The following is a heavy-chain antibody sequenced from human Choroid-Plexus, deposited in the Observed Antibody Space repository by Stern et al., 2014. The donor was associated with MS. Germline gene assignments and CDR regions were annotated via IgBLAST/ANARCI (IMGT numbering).Heavy chain of an antibody. CDR3: AKDRQYLTYFFDH. J-gene: IGHJ5*02. CDR1: GFTFGSCA. CDR2: VSYDGSNK. D-gene: IGHD2/OR15-2a*01. Sequence: QLVQSGGGVVQPGRPLRLSCVASGFTFGSCAMHWVRQAPGEGLEWVAGVSYDGSNKYYADSVKGRFTISRDNSQNTLYMQMSSLRPEDTAVYYCAKDRQYLTYFFDHWGQGSLVTVSS. V-gene: IGHV3-30*18.